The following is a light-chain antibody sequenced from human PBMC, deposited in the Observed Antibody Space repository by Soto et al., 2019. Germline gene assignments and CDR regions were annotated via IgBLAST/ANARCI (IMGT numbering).Light chain of an antibody. Sequence: DIQMTQSPSSVSASVGDRVTITCRASQGISSWVAWYQQKPGKAPNLLIYAASSLQSGVPSRFGGSGSGTEFTLTISNLQPEDFATYYCQQADTFPLTFGGGTKVDIK. CDR3: QQADTFPLT. V-gene: IGKV1-12*01. J-gene: IGKJ4*01. CDR2: AAS. CDR1: QGISSW.